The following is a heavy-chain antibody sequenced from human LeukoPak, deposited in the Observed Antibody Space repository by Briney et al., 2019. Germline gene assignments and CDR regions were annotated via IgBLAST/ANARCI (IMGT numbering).Heavy chain of an antibody. Sequence: SETLSLTCTVSGGSIGIYYWNWIRQPAGKGLEWIGRIFTSGIASYNPSLKSRVTMSVDTSKNQFSLNLSSVTAADTAVYYCAREISGTYYNPLGYMDVWGKGTTVTVSS. J-gene: IGHJ6*03. CDR1: GGSIGIYY. CDR3: AREISGTYYNPLGYMDV. D-gene: IGHD3-10*01. V-gene: IGHV4-4*07. CDR2: IFTSGIA.